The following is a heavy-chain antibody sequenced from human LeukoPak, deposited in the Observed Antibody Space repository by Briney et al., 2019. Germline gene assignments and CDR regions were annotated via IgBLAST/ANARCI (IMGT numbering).Heavy chain of an antibody. Sequence: ASVKVSCKASGYTFTNYGVSWVRQAPGQGLEWMGWISAYNGCTNYAQKFQFRVTMTTDTSTSTAYMELRGLTSDDTAVYYCARDKAVTTERTQYFHHWGQGTLVTVSS. CDR2: ISAYNGCT. CDR3: ARDKAVTTERTQYFHH. J-gene: IGHJ1*01. CDR1: GYTFTNYG. D-gene: IGHD4-11*01. V-gene: IGHV1-18*01.